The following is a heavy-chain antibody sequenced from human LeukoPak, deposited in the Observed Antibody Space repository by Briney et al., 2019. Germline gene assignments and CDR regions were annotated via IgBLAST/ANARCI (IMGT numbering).Heavy chain of an antibody. D-gene: IGHD3-22*01. CDR1: GYSISSGYY. V-gene: IGHV4-38-2*02. J-gene: IGHJ5*02. Sequence: SETLSLTCTVSGYSISSGYYWGWIRQPPGKGLEWIGSIYYSGSTYYNPSLKSRVTISVDTSKNQFSLKLSSVTAADTAVYYCAREYYYDSSGPLDPWGQGTLVTVSS. CDR2: IYYSGST. CDR3: AREYYYDSSGPLDP.